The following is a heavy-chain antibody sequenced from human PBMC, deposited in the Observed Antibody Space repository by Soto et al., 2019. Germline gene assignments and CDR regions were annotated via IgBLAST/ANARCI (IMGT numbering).Heavy chain of an antibody. J-gene: IGHJ6*02. V-gene: IGHV1-2*02. CDR3: ARDRAQANYDFWSGARSYYYYYYGMDV. Sequence: ASVKVSCKASGYTFTGYYMHWVRQAPGQGLEWMGWINPNSGGTNYAQKFQGRVTITADESTSTAYMELSSLRSEDTAVYYCARDRAQANYDFWSGARSYYYYYYGMDVWGQGTTVTVSS. CDR2: INPNSGGT. CDR1: GYTFTGYY. D-gene: IGHD3-3*01.